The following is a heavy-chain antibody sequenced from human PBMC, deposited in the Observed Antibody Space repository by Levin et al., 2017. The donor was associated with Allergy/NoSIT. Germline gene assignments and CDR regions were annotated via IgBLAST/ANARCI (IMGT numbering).Heavy chain of an antibody. V-gene: IGHV2-26*01. J-gene: IGHJ3*02. CDR2: IFSSDKR. CDR3: ARIPDYYDSSVYSYFLPLASDI. Sequence: SGPTLVKHTETLTLTCTVSGFSLSHPRMGVTWIRQPPGKALEWLAHIFSSDKRSYSPSLKTRLTISKDTSRNQVVLTMTNVDPADTASYYCARIPDYYDSSVYSYFLPLASDIWGQGTMVTVSS. D-gene: IGHD3-22*01. CDR1: GFSLSHPRMG.